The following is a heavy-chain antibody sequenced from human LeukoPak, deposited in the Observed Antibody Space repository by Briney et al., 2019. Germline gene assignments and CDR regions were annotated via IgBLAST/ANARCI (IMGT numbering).Heavy chain of an antibody. J-gene: IGHJ5*02. Sequence: SETLSLTCAVYGGSFSGYYWSWIRQPPGKGLEWIGKINHSGSTNYNPSLKSRVTISVDTSKNQFSLKLSSVTAADTAVYYCARGARITIFGVVTHSPRFDPWGQGTLVTVSS. CDR1: GGSFSGYY. V-gene: IGHV4-34*01. CDR3: ARGARITIFGVVTHSPRFDP. D-gene: IGHD3-3*01. CDR2: INHSGST.